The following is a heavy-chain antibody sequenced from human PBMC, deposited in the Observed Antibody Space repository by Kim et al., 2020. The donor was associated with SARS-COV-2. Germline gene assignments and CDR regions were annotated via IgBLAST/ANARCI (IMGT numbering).Heavy chain of an antibody. V-gene: IGHV4-39*01. CDR3: ATYECSSTSCYRDGVNWFDP. J-gene: IGHJ5*02. Sequence: SETLSLTCTVSGGSISSSSYYWGWIRQPPGKGLEWIGSIYYSGSTYYNPSLKSRVTISVDTSKNQFSLKLSSVTAADTPVYYCATYECSSTSCYRDGVNWFDPWGQGTLVTVSS. D-gene: IGHD2-2*02. CDR1: GGSISSSSYY. CDR2: IYYSGST.